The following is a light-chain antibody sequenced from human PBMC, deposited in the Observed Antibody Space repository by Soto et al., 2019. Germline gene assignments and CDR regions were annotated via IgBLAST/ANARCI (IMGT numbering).Light chain of an antibody. CDR3: QQYGSSPKLT. CDR2: GAS. Sequence: EIVLTQSPGTLSLSPGERATLSCRVSQSVSSSYLAWYQQKPGQAPRLLIYGASSRATGIPDRFSGSGSGTDFTLTISRLEPEDFAVYYCQQYGSSPKLTFGGGTKVEIK. J-gene: IGKJ4*01. CDR1: QSVSSSY. V-gene: IGKV3-20*01.